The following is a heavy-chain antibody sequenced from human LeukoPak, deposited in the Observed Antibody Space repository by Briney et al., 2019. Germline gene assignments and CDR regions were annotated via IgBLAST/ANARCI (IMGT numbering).Heavy chain of an antibody. J-gene: IGHJ4*02. CDR3: ARGAAVGQTRDY. CDR1: GYTLTDHY. D-gene: IGHD6-13*01. CDR2: INPNSGDA. V-gene: IGHV1-2*06. Sequence: ASVKVSCKASGYTLTDHYMHWVRQAPGQGLEWMGRINPNSGDANYAQKFQGRVTMTRDTSISTAYMELSSLRSDDTAMYYCARGAAVGQTRDYWGQGTLVTVSS.